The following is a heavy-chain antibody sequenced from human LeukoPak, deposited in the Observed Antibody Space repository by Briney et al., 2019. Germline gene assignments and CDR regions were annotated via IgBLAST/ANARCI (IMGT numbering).Heavy chain of an antibody. D-gene: IGHD6-6*01. CDR1: GYTFTGYY. Sequence: ASVTVSCTASGYTFTGYYIHWVRQAPGQGLEWMGWINPNSGGTNYAQNFQGRVTMTRDTSISTAYMELSRLRSDDTAMYYCAREHSSSSGKVFDYWGQGTLVTVSS. CDR3: AREHSSSSGKVFDY. V-gene: IGHV1-2*02. J-gene: IGHJ4*02. CDR2: INPNSGGT.